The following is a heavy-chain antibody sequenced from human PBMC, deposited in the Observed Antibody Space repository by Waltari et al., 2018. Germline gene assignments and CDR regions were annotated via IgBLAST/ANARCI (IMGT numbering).Heavy chain of an antibody. D-gene: IGHD2-2*01. CDR1: GGSISSSSYY. CDR3: ARGRTKGIVVVRYYFDY. J-gene: IGHJ4*02. Sequence: QLQLQESGPGLVKPSETLSLTCTVSGGSISSSSYYWGWIRQPPGKGLEWIGSIYYSGSTYDNPALKRRVTISVGTSKNQFSLKLSSVTAADTAVYYCARGRTKGIVVVRYYFDYWGQGTLVTVSS. CDR2: IYYSGST. V-gene: IGHV4-39*07.